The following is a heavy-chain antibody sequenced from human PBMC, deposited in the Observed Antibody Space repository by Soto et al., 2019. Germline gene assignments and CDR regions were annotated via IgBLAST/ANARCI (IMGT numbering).Heavy chain of an antibody. V-gene: IGHV4-30-4*01. CDR2: IYYSGST. D-gene: IGHD3-22*01. CDR1: GGSISSGDYY. Sequence: SETLSLTCTVSGGSISSGDYYWSWIRQPPGKGLEWIGYIYYSGSTYYNPSLNSRVTISVDTFKNQFSLKPSSVTAADTAVYYCARVDSRGYEPFDNGGQGTLLTVSS. J-gene: IGHJ4*01. CDR3: ARVDSRGYEPFDN.